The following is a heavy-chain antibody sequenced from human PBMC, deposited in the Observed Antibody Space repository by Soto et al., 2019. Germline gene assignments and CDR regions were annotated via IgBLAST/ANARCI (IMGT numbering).Heavy chain of an antibody. CDR3: ARDGRTGTTLPHGGFDQ. D-gene: IGHD3-10*02. Sequence: TXVCLRLSCAASGFSFRSYAIHWVRQAPGKGLEWVAIISYDGRNKFYADSVKGRFTISRDNSKNTLYLQMNSLRSEDTAVYYCARDGRTGTTLPHGGFDQWGQRTLVTVSS. CDR2: ISYDGRNK. V-gene: IGHV3-30*04. J-gene: IGHJ4*02. CDR1: GFSFRSYA.